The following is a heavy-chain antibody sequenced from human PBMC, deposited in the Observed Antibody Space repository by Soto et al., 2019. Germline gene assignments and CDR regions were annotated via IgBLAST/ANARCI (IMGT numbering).Heavy chain of an antibody. V-gene: IGHV3-23*01. CDR3: GRGGRYPYCYWDYSYCMDV. J-gene: IGHJ6*01. D-gene: IGHD5-18*01. CDR1: GFSFGDYA. CDR2: ISGTGSRT. Sequence: EVQVLESGGGLVQPGGSLRLSCAASGFSFGDYAMSWVRQAPGKGLEWVSGISGTGSRTSYADSVRGRFTISRDNVNHTVSLQMERLRGEDTGGFYCGRGGRYPYCYWDYSYCMDVRGQGTKVTRPS.